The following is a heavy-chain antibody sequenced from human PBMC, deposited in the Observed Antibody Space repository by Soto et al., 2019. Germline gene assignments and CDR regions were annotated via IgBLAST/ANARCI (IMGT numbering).Heavy chain of an antibody. CDR2: IKSKTDGGTT. Sequence: EVQLVESGGGLVKPGGSLRLSCAASGFTFSNAWMSWVRQAPGKGLEWVGRIKSKTDGGTTDYAAPVKGRFTISRDDSKNTLYLQMNSLKTEDTAVYYCTTVSPITIFGVVIIPVPSDVWGKGTTVTVSS. J-gene: IGHJ6*04. CDR1: GFTFSNAW. V-gene: IGHV3-15*01. D-gene: IGHD3-3*01. CDR3: TTVSPITIFGVVIIPVPSDV.